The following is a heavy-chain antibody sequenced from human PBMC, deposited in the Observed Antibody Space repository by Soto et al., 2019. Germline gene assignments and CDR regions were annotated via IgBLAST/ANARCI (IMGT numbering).Heavy chain of an antibody. CDR3: AKDLYYYDSSLDDY. J-gene: IGHJ4*02. Sequence: QVHLAESGGGVVQPGRSLRLSCAGSGFTFSSYAMHWVRQAPGKGLEWVAVISNDGSYKYYADSLKGRFIISRDNSKITLYLQMNSLRAEDTAVYYCAKDLYYYDSSLDDYWGQGTLVSVSS. CDR1: GFTFSSYA. V-gene: IGHV3-30*18. D-gene: IGHD3-22*01. CDR2: ISNDGSYK.